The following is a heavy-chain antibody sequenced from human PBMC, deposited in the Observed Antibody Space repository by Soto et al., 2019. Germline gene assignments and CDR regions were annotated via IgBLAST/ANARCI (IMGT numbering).Heavy chain of an antibody. J-gene: IGHJ4*02. Sequence: VQLVESGGIGVQTGGSLRLSCAAAGFDFEDYAMHWVRQVPGKGLEWVSLTNSDGTDSYYVDSVKGRFTISRDNAKTSLYLQMYRLRPEDTALYFCAKSLYYYDSSTLAHWGQGTLVTVSS. V-gene: IGHV3-43D*04. CDR2: TNSDGTDS. CDR1: GFDFEDYA. CDR3: AKSLYYYDSSTLAH. D-gene: IGHD3-22*01.